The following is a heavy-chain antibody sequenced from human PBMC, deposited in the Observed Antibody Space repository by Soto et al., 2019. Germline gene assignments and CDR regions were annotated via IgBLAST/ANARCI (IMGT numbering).Heavy chain of an antibody. CDR1: GDTFNSYT. J-gene: IGHJ4*02. Sequence: QVQLVQSGPEVKMPGSSVKVSCKASGDTFNSYTINWVRQAPGQGLQWMGRTIPILAMSNYALKFQGRVTITADNTTTTAYLGLSRMRSDNTAVYYCAASYGSGSRAFDYWGQGTLVTVSS. D-gene: IGHD3-10*01. CDR3: AASYGSGSRAFDY. CDR2: TIPILAMS. V-gene: IGHV1-69*02.